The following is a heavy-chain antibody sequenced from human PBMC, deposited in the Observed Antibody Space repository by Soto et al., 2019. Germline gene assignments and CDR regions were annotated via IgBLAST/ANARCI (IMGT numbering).Heavy chain of an antibody. CDR1: GFTCSSYG. CDR3: ARDGRAQIYSSVYPLDYYYGMDV. J-gene: IGHJ6*02. D-gene: IGHD3-22*01. CDR2: IWYDGSNK. V-gene: IGHV3-33*01. Sequence: PGGSLRLSCAASGFTCSSYGMHWVRQAPGKGLEWVAVIWYDGSNKYYADSVKGRFTISRDNSKNTLYLQMNSLRAEDTAVYYCARDGRAQIYSSVYPLDYYYGMDVWGQGTTVTGSS.